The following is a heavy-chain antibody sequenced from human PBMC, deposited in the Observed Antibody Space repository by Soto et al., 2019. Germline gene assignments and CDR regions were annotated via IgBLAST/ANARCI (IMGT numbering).Heavy chain of an antibody. J-gene: IGHJ6*02. Sequence: GASVKVSCKASGGTFSSYAISWVRQAPGQGLEWMGGIFPIFDTANYAQKFQGRVTITADESTSTAYMELSSLRSEDTAVYYCARDYGSVFGVVIGYYYGMDVWGQGTTVTVSS. V-gene: IGHV1-69*13. CDR2: IFPIFDTA. D-gene: IGHD3-3*01. CDR3: ARDYGSVFGVVIGYYYGMDV. CDR1: GGTFSSYA.